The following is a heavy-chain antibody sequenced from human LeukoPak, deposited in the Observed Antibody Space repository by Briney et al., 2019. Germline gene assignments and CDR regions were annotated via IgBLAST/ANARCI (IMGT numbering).Heavy chain of an antibody. J-gene: IGHJ6*03. D-gene: IGHD3-10*01. CDR3: ARAFYYYGSGSYPPYYYYYMDV. Sequence: ASVKVSCKASGGTFSSYAISWVRQAPGQGLEWMGGIIPIFGTVNYAQKFQGRVTITTDESTSTAYMELSSLRSEDTAVYYCARAFYYYGSGSYPPYYYYYMDVWGKGTTVTVSS. V-gene: IGHV1-69*05. CDR1: GGTFSSYA. CDR2: IIPIFGTV.